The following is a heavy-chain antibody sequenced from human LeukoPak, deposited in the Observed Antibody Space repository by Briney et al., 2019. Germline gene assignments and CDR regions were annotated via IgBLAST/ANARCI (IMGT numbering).Heavy chain of an antibody. J-gene: IGHJ6*02. CDR2: ISYDGSNK. Sequence: GGSLRLSCAASGFTFSSYAMHWVRQAPGKGLEWVAVISYDGSNKYYADSVKGRFTISRDNSKNTLYLQMNSLRAEDTAVYYCARDLVVAAPYSGYYGMDVWGQGTTVTVSS. CDR3: ARDLVVAAPYSGYYGMDV. D-gene: IGHD2-15*01. V-gene: IGHV3-30*04. CDR1: GFTFSSYA.